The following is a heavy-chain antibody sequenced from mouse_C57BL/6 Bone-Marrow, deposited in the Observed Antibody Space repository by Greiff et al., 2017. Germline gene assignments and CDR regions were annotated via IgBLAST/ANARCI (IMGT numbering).Heavy chain of an antibody. D-gene: IGHD2-3*01. CDR3: VRHRRWYAMDY. CDR1: GFSFNTYA. J-gene: IGHJ4*01. V-gene: IGHV10-1*01. CDR2: IRSKSNNYAT. Sequence: EVQVVESGGGLVQPKGSLKLSCAASGFSFNTYAMNWVRQAPGKGLEWVARIRSKSNNYATYYADSVKDRFTISRDDSESMLYLQMNNLKTEDTAMYYCVRHRRWYAMDYWGQGTSVTVSS.